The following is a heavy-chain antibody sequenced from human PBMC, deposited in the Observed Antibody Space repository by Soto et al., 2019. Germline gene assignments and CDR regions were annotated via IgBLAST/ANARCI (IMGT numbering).Heavy chain of an antibody. V-gene: IGHV3-21*01. J-gene: IGHJ4*02. CDR1: GFTFSDYS. CDR2: ISSSSSYI. Sequence: KPGGSLRLSCAASGFTFSDYSMNWVRQAPGKGLEWVSAISSSSSYIYYADSVRGRFTISRDNAKNSLFLQMNSLRAEDTAVYYCARAHSTIFGVVPDYCGQGTVVTVPS. D-gene: IGHD3-3*01. CDR3: ARAHSTIFGVVPDY.